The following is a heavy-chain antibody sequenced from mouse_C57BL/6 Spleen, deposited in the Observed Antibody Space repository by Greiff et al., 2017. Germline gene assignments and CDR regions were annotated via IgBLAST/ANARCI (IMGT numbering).Heavy chain of an antibody. CDR2: IHPNSGST. D-gene: IGHD1-1*01. CDR1: GYTFTSYW. J-gene: IGHJ2*01. CDR3: ARGLRYPYPIDY. Sequence: QVQLQQPGAELVKPGASVKLSCKASGYTFTSYWMPWVKQRPGQGLEWIGMIHPNSGSTNYNEKFKSKATLTVDKSSSTAYMQLSSLTSEDSAVYYCARGLRYPYPIDYWGQGTTLTVSS. V-gene: IGHV1-64*01.